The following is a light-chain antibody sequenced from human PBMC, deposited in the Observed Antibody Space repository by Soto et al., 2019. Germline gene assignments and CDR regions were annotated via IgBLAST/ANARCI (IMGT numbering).Light chain of an antibody. CDR2: GAS. CDR1: QRVSSSY. V-gene: IGKV3-20*01. Sequence: EIVLTQSPGTLSLSPGERATLSCRASQRVSSSYLAWYQQKPGQAPRILIYGASSRATGSPDRFSGSGSGTDFTLTISRLEPEDFAVYYCQQNGSSPPYTFGQGTKLEIK. J-gene: IGKJ2*01. CDR3: QQNGSSPPYT.